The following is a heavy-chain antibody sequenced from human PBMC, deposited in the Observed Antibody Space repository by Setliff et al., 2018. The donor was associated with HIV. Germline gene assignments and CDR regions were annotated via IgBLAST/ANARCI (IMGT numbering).Heavy chain of an antibody. J-gene: IGHJ5*02. V-gene: IGHV4-4*07. Sequence: PSETLSLTCTVPGGSIRSYYWSWIRQPAGKGLEWIGRIYGSGSTNYNPSLESRVTMSVDTSKNQVSLKLNSVTAADAAVYYCARVVPEVVYGAYWFDPWGQGTLVTVSS. CDR1: GGSIRSYY. CDR2: IYGSGST. CDR3: ARVVPEVVYGAYWFDP. D-gene: IGHD4-17*01.